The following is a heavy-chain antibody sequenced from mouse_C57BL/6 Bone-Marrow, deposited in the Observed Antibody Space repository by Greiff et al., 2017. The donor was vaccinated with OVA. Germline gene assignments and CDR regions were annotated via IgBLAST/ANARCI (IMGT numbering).Heavy chain of an antibody. Sequence: EVKVEESGGGLVKPGGSLKLSCAASGFTFSSYAMSWVRQTPEKRLEWVATISDGGSYTYYPDNVKGRFTISRDNAKNNLYLQMSHLKSEDTAMYYGASPSRDYDYDAAYWGQGTLVTVSA. J-gene: IGHJ3*01. CDR1: GFTFSSYA. CDR3: ASPSRDYDYDAAY. D-gene: IGHD2-4*01. CDR2: ISDGGSYT. V-gene: IGHV5-4*03.